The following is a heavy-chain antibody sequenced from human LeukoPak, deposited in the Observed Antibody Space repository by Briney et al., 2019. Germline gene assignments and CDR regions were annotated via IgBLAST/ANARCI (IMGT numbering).Heavy chain of an antibody. CDR2: IYTSGTI. J-gene: IGHJ4*02. Sequence: PSETLSLTCTVSGGSISSYYWSWIRQPAGTALEWIGRIYTSGTITYNPSLKSRVTMSVDTSKNQFSLKLSSVTAADTAVYYCARGSKNDSSGYFPEWGQGTLVTVSS. D-gene: IGHD3-22*01. V-gene: IGHV4-4*07. CDR1: GGSISSYY. CDR3: ARGSKNDSSGYFPE.